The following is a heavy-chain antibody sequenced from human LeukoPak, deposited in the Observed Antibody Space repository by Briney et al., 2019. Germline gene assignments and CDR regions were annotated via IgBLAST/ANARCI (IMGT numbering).Heavy chain of an antibody. CDR3: ARDLSLAWFGEEHLIFGAFDI. CDR1: GYTFTSYY. V-gene: IGHV1-46*01. CDR2: INPSGGST. Sequence: ASVKVSCKASGYTFTSYYMHWVRQAPGQGLEWMGIINPSGGSTSYAQKFQGRVTMTRDTSTSTVYMELSSLRSEDTAVYYCARDLSLAWFGEEHLIFGAFDIWGQGTMVTVSS. J-gene: IGHJ3*02. D-gene: IGHD3-10*01.